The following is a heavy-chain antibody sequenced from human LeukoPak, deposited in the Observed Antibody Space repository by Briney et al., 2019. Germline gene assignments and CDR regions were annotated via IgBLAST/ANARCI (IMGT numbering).Heavy chain of an antibody. CDR2: FDPEDGET. J-gene: IGHJ4*02. V-gene: IGHV1-24*01. CDR1: GYTHTELS. Sequence: ASVKVSCKVSGYTHTELSMHWVRQAPGKGLEWMGGFDPEDGETIYAQKFQGRITMTEDTSTDTAYMELSSLRSEDTPVYYCATDPSRSGGSCYYSWGQGTLVTVSS. CDR3: ATDPSRSGGSCYYS. D-gene: IGHD2-15*01.